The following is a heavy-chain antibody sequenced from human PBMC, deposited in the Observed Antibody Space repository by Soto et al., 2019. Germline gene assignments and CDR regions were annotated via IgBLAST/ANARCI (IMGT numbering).Heavy chain of an antibody. D-gene: IGHD3-10*01. Sequence: VQLVESGGGVVQPGRSLRLSCAASGFTFSSYGMHWVRQAPGKGLEWVAVISYDGSNKYYADSVKGRFTISRDNSKNTLYLQMNSLRAEDTAVYYCAKARERITMVRGVIPGLDYWGQGTLVTVSS. J-gene: IGHJ4*02. CDR3: AKARERITMVRGVIPGLDY. CDR2: ISYDGSNK. CDR1: GFTFSSYG. V-gene: IGHV3-30*18.